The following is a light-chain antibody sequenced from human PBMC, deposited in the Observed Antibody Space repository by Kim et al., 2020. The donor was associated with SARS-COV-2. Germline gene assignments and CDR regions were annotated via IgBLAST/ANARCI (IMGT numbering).Light chain of an antibody. V-gene: IGKV1-6*01. CDR1: QDIRND. CDR2: AAS. Sequence: GDRVTITCRASQDIRNDLGWYQQKPGKAPELLIYAASSLQSGVPSRFAGSGSGTDFTLTISSLQPEDFATYYCLQDYNYPYTFGQGTKLEI. CDR3: LQDYNYPYT. J-gene: IGKJ2*01.